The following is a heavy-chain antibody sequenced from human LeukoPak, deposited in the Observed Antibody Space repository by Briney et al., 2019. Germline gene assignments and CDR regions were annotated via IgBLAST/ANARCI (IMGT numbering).Heavy chain of an antibody. J-gene: IGHJ3*02. D-gene: IGHD3-22*01. CDR1: GGSISNYY. CDR3: ARSKGHHYDSSGRIEDYDAFDI. CDR2: IYYGGST. Sequence: SETLSLTCIVSGGSISNYYWSWIRQPPGKGLEWIGYIYYGGSTNYNPSLKSRVTISVDTSKNQFSLKLSSVTATDTALYFCARSKGHHYDSSGRIEDYDAFDIWGQGTMVTVSS. V-gene: IGHV4-59*08.